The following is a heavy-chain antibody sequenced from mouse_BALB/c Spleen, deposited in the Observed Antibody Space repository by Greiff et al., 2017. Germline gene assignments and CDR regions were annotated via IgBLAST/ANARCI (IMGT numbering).Heavy chain of an antibody. CDR1: GFTFSSYG. V-gene: IGHV5-6*01. D-gene: IGHD1-1*01. CDR3: ARFLLITTVVDSIAY. CDR2: ISSGGSYT. Sequence: EVKVVESGGDLVKPGGSLKLSCAASGFTFSSYGMSWVRQTPDKRLEWVATISSGGSYTYYPDSVKGRFTISRDNAKNTLYLQMSSLKSEDTAMYYCARFLLITTVVDSIAYWGQGTLVTVSA. J-gene: IGHJ3*01.